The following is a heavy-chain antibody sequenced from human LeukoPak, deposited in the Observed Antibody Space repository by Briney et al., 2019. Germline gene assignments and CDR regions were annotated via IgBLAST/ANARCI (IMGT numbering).Heavy chain of an antibody. V-gene: IGHV3-30*02. CDR3: ARRSVPEKTSPSTFDI. CDR1: GFTFSSYG. Sequence: PGGSLRLSCAASGFTFSSYGMHWVRQAPGKGLEWVAFIRYDGRNKYYADSVKGRFTISRDNSKNPPYLQMNSLRAEDTAVYYCARRSVPEKTSPSTFDIWGQGTMVTVSS. D-gene: IGHD4-11*01. CDR2: IRYDGRNK. J-gene: IGHJ3*02.